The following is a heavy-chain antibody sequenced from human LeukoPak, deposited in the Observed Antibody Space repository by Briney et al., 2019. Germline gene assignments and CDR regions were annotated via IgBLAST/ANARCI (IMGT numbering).Heavy chain of an antibody. CDR2: INHSGST. CDR1: GGSFSGYY. Sequence: PSETLSLTCAVYGGSFSGYYWSWIRQPPGKGLEWIGEINHSGSTNYNPSLKSRVTISVDTSKNQFSLKLSSVTAADTAVYYCARGKTIYYDSSGYYYDYWGQGTLVTVSS. D-gene: IGHD3-22*01. CDR3: ARGKTIYYDSSGYYYDY. V-gene: IGHV4-34*01. J-gene: IGHJ4*02.